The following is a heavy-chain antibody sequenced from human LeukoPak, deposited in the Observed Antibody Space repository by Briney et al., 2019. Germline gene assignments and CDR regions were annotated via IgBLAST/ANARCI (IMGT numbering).Heavy chain of an antibody. CDR1: GFTFSSYG. Sequence: GGTPRLSCAASGFTFSSYGMSWVRQAPGKGLEWVSAICGSGGSTYYADSVKGRFTISRDNSKNTLNLQMNSLRAEDTAVYYCAKGTTGILGATIWPWGQGTLVTVSS. V-gene: IGHV3-23*01. J-gene: IGHJ4*02. CDR3: AKGTTGILGATIWP. CDR2: ICGSGGST. D-gene: IGHD1-26*01.